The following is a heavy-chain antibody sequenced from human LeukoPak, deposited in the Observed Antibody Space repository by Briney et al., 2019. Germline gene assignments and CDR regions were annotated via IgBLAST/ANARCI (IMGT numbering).Heavy chain of an antibody. CDR1: GGSISSSSYY. V-gene: IGHV4-39*01. J-gene: IGHJ4*02. Sequence: PSETLSLTCTVSGGSISSSSYYWGWIRQPPGKGLEWIGSIYYSGSTYYNPSLKSRVTISVGTSKNQFSLKLGSVTAADTAVYYCARLVGVEYYYDSSGYYPNSFDYWGQGTLVTVSS. CDR3: ARLVGVEYYYDSSGYYPNSFDY. CDR2: IYYSGST. D-gene: IGHD3-22*01.